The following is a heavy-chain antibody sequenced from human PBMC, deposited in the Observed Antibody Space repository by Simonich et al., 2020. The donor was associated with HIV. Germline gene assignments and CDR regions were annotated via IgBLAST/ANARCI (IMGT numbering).Heavy chain of an antibody. CDR1: GGSFSGYY. CDR2: IHHSGST. Sequence: QVQLQQWGAGLLKPSETLSLTCAVYGGSFSGYYWSWIRQPPGKGLEWIGEIHHSGSTNYSPSLKSRVTISVDTSKNQFSLKVSSVTAADTAVYSCARGIPRNYYYFYYMDVWGKGTTVIVSS. J-gene: IGHJ6*03. V-gene: IGHV4-34*01. D-gene: IGHD1-1*01. CDR3: ARGIPRNYYYFYYMDV.